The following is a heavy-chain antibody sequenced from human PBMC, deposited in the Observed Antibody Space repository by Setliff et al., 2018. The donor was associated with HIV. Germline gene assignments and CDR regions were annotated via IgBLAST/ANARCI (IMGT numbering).Heavy chain of an antibody. J-gene: IGHJ4*02. D-gene: IGHD4-4*01. CDR2: ISYDGSNK. CDR3: ARFRLYHYSNKVDY. Sequence: GGSLRLSCAASGFTFSSYAMHWVRQAPGEGLEWVAVISYDGSNKYYADSVKGRFTISRDNSKNTLYLQMNSLRAEDTAVYYCARFRLYHYSNKVDYWGQGTLVTVSS. CDR1: GFTFSSYA. V-gene: IGHV3-30*04.